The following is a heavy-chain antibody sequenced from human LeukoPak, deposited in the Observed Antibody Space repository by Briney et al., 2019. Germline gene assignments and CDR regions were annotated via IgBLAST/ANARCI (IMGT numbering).Heavy chain of an antibody. D-gene: IGHD3-10*01. CDR1: GFTFSSYA. CDR2: ISGSGGST. J-gene: IGHJ4*02. CDR3: AKFYPYYYGSGSPYYFDY. Sequence: GGSLRLSCAASGFTFSSYAMSWVRQAPGKGLEWVSAISGSGGSTYYADSVKGRFTISRDNSKNTLYLQMNSLRAEDTAVYYCAKFYPYYYGSGSPYYFDYWGQGTLVTVSS. V-gene: IGHV3-23*01.